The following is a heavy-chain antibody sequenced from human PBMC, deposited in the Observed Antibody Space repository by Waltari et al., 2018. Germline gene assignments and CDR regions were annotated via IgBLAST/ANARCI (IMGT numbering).Heavy chain of an antibody. CDR2: LIPIFDTA. Sequence: QVQLVQSGAEVKKPGSSVKVSCKASGGTFRSYAISWVRQAPGQGLEWMGGLIPIFDTANYAQKFQGRVTITTDESTSTAYMELSSLRSEDTAVYYCARGSRTYDYGDYTHEYFQHWGQGTLVTVSS. D-gene: IGHD4-17*01. CDR1: GGTFRSYA. J-gene: IGHJ1*01. V-gene: IGHV1-69*05. CDR3: ARGSRTYDYGDYTHEYFQH.